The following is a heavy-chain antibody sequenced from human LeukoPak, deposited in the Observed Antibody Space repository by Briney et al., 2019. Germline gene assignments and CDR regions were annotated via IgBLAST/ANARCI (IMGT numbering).Heavy chain of an antibody. CDR2: IYYSRST. J-gene: IGHJ5*02. CDR1: GGSISSGDYF. Sequence: NPSETLSLTCTVSGGSISSGDYFWSWIRQPPGKGLEWIVYIYYSRSTKYNPSLKSRVTISVDTSKNQFSLKLSSVTAADTAVYYCARGGTTVTPGLLWFDPWGQGTLVTVSS. V-gene: IGHV4-61*08. CDR3: ARGGTTVTPGLLWFDP. D-gene: IGHD4-17*01.